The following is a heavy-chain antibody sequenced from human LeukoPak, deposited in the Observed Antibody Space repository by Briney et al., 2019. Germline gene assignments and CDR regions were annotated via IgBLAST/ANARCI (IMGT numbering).Heavy chain of an antibody. V-gene: IGHV3-21*01. CDR1: GFTFSRYS. CDR3: ARVLRESTFVDAFDI. Sequence: PGGSLRVSCAASGFTFSRYSMNWVRQAPGKGLEWVSSISSSSSYIYYADSVKGRFTISRDNAKNSLYLQMNSLRAEDTAVYYCARVLRESTFVDAFDIWGQGTMVTVSS. J-gene: IGHJ3*02. CDR2: ISSSSSYI. D-gene: IGHD3-16*01.